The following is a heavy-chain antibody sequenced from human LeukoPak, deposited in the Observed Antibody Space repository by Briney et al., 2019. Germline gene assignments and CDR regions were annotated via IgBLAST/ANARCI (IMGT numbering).Heavy chain of an antibody. J-gene: IGHJ4*02. CDR1: GYTFTGYY. V-gene: IGHV1-2*02. D-gene: IGHD3-22*01. Sequence: EASVKVSCKASGYTFTGYYMHWVRQAPGQGLEWMGWINPNSGGTNYAQKFQGRVTMTRDTSISTAYMELSRLRSDDTAVYYCARDKGRITMIVPGYWGQGTLVTVSS. CDR3: ARDKGRITMIVPGY. CDR2: INPNSGGT.